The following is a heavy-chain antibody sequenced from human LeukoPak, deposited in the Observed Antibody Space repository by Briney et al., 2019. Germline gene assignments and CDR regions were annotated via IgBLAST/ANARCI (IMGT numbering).Heavy chain of an antibody. Sequence: GESLKISCKASGYSFTSYWIAWVRQMPGQGLEWMGVIYPRDSDAKYSPSFQGQVTISADKSINTAYLQWSSLKASDTAMYYCAKAGPSSSSDYWGQGTLVTVSS. CDR1: GYSFTSYW. D-gene: IGHD6-13*01. CDR3: AKAGPSSSSDY. J-gene: IGHJ4*02. CDR2: IYPRDSDA. V-gene: IGHV5-51*01.